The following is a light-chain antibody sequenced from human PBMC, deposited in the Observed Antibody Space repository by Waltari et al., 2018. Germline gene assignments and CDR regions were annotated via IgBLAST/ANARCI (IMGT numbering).Light chain of an antibody. Sequence: QSALTQPASVSGSPGQSTTISCTGTSSDIGTYNYVSWYQQYPGKAPKLMIHGVTNRPSGVADRFSGSKSGNTASLTISVLQAEDEAVYYCCSYARSRTLLFGGGTELTVL. V-gene: IGLV2-23*01. CDR3: CSYARSRTLL. J-gene: IGLJ3*02. CDR1: SSDIGTYNY. CDR2: GVT.